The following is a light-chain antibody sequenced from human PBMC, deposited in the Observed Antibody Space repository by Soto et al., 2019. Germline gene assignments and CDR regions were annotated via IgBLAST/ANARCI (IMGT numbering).Light chain of an antibody. CDR3: QQYNTQTT. CDR1: QSISSW. J-gene: IGKJ1*01. Sequence: DIQMTQSPSTLSASVGXRVTITCRASQSISSWLAWYQQKPGKAPKLLIYKASSLESGVPSRFSGSGSGTEFTLTISSLQPDDFATYYCQQYNTQTTFGQGTKV. V-gene: IGKV1-5*03. CDR2: KAS.